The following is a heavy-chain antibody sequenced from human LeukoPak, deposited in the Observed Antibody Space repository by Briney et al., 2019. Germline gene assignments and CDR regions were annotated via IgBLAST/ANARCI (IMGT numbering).Heavy chain of an antibody. D-gene: IGHD4-17*01. J-gene: IGHJ5*02. CDR3: ARDVHGDYGSGWFDP. CDR2: IMPLFGTA. Sequence: SVKVSCKTSGGTFNNSAISWVRQAPRQGLEWLGGIMPLFGTAGYAQKFQGRVTITKDESTRTVYLELTSLTSDDTAVYYCARDVHGDYGSGWFDPWGQGTLVSVSS. V-gene: IGHV1-69*05. CDR1: GGTFNNSA.